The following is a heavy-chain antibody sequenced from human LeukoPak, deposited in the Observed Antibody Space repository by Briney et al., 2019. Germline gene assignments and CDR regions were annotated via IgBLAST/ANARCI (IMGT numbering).Heavy chain of an antibody. D-gene: IGHD2-21*01. CDR3: ARDDRNSYYDY. J-gene: IGHJ4*02. CDR2: IRDDGSDS. V-gene: IGHV3-7*01. CDR1: GFTFSAYW. Sequence: PGGSLRLSCAGSGFTFSAYWMTWVRQAPGKGLEWVANIRDDGSDSYYVGSVKGRFTISRDNAKNSLYLQMNSLRAEDTAVYYCARDDRNSYYDYWGQGTLVTVSS.